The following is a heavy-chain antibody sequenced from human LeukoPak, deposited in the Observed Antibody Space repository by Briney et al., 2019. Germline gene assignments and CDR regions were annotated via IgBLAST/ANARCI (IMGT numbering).Heavy chain of an antibody. J-gene: IGHJ4*02. CDR3: ARRESSGFFDY. CDR2: IYYSGGT. CDR1: GGSISSYY. Sequence: PSETLSLTCTVSGGSISSYYWSWIRQPPGKGLEWIGYIYYSGGTSYNPSLNSRVTISLDTSKNQFSLNLSSVTAADTAVYYCARRESSGFFDYWGQGTLVTVSS. D-gene: IGHD6-19*01. V-gene: IGHV4-59*08.